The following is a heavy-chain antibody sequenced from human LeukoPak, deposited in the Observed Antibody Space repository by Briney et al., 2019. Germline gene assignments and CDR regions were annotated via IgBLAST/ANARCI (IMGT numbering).Heavy chain of an antibody. Sequence: LETLSLTCTVSGGSISTYYWSWIRQPQGELLACLGSIYYTLTTPYTPSLMSRVTISVHTSKTQFSLKLSSVTAADTAVYYCARVGDYGVYWGQGTLVTVSS. CDR2: IYYTLTT. J-gene: IGHJ4*02. CDR1: GGSISTYY. D-gene: IGHD4-17*01. V-gene: IGHV4-59*01. CDR3: ARVGDYGVY.